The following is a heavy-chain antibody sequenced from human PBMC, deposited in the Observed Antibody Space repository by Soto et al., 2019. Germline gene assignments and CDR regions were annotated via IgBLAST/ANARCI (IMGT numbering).Heavy chain of an antibody. CDR3: AREGRLHWFES. Sequence: SVTKCVPRAVSGGNSISVGCRRCLRQLPGTGLEWIGEIKHTGDANANPALRSRVSMSVDRTKNQFFLNLRSVSAADTAVYFCAREGRLHWFESWGQGALVTVSS. CDR1: GGNSISVGC. CDR2: IKHTGDA. V-gene: IGHV4-4*02. J-gene: IGHJ5*01.